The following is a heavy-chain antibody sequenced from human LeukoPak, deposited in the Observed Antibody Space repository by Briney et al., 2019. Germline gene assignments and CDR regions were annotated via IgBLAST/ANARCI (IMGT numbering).Heavy chain of an antibody. CDR2: IYHSGST. V-gene: IGHV4-38-2*01. J-gene: IGHJ4*02. CDR1: GYSISSGYY. CDR3: ARGPMVRGVTN. D-gene: IGHD3-10*01. Sequence: SETLSLTCAVSGYSISSGYYWGWIRPPPGKGLEWIGSIYHSGSTYYNPSLKRRVTISVDTDKNQFSLKLSSVTAADTAVYYCARGPMVRGVTNWGQGTLVTVPS.